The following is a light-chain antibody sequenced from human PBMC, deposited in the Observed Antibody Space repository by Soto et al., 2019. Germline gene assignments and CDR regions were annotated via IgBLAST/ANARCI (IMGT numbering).Light chain of an antibody. CDR2: DAS. J-gene: IGKJ5*01. Sequence: DIQLTQSPSFLSASIGDRVTITCRASQGISSYLAWYQQKPGKAPKLLIYDASTLQSGVPSRFSGSGSGTEFTLIISSLQPEDFATYHCQQLNSYPITFGQGTRLDIK. CDR3: QQLNSYPIT. V-gene: IGKV1-9*01. CDR1: QGISSY.